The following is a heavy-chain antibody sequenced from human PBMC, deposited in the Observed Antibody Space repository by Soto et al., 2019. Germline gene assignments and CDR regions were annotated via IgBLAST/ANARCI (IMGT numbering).Heavy chain of an antibody. CDR3: AREAGDSSTWGNYCFPMDV. J-gene: IGHJ6*02. Sequence: ASVKVSCKASGYTFTTSGMHWVRQAPGQRLEWMGWINTGNGHTEYSQRFHGRLTITRDTSASTSYMELSSLASEDTAAYYCAREAGDSSTWGNYCFPMDVWGQGTTVTVSS. CDR1: GYTFTTSG. D-gene: IGHD3-22*01. V-gene: IGHV1-3*04. CDR2: INTGNGHT.